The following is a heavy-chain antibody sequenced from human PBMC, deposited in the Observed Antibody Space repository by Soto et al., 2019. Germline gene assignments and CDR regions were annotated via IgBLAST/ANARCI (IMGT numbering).Heavy chain of an antibody. Sequence: ASVKVSCKASGYTFTNYAIQWVRQAPGQGLEWMGWINAGDGRTKYSQNFQGRVTITRDKSASTAYMDLSSLISEDTAVYYCAKAIWYSGNYYFDYWGQGTLVTVSS. J-gene: IGHJ4*02. CDR3: AKAIWYSGNYYFDY. CDR1: GYTFTNYA. D-gene: IGHD1-26*01. V-gene: IGHV1-3*01. CDR2: INAGDGRT.